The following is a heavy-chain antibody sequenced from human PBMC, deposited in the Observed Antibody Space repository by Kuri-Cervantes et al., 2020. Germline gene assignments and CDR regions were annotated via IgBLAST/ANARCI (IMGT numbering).Heavy chain of an antibody. V-gene: IGHV3-23*01. D-gene: IGHD3-22*01. CDR2: ISGSGGSA. J-gene: IGHJ6*02. Sequence: GGSLRLSCAASGFTFGSYAMSWVRQAPGKGLEWVSAISGSGGSAYYADSVKGRFPISRDNSKNTLYLQMNSLRAEDTAVYYCAKLGDSSGYYYYYYGMDVWGQGTTVTVSS. CDR3: AKLGDSSGYYYYYYGMDV. CDR1: GFTFGSYA.